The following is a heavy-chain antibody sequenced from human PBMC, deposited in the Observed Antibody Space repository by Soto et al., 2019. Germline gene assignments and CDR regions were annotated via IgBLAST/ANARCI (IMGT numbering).Heavy chain of an antibody. CDR3: ARSSLGILRFLEWSFDY. Sequence: EVQLVESGGGLVKPGGSLRLSCAASGFSFSTYTMSWVRQAPGKGLEWVSSISSSSSYIYYSDSMKGRFTISRDNAKNNLFLQMNILRLEVRAVYYCARSSLGILRFLEWSFDYWGQGTLVTVSS. D-gene: IGHD3-3*01. CDR2: ISSSSSYI. V-gene: IGHV3-21*01. J-gene: IGHJ4*02. CDR1: GFSFSTYT.